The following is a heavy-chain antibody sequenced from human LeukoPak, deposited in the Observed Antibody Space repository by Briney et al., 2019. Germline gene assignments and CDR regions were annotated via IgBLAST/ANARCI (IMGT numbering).Heavy chain of an antibody. CDR2: ISSSSSYI. Sequence: PGGSLRLSCAASGFTFSSYSMNWVRQAPGKGLEWVSSISSSSSYIYYADSVKGRFTISRDNAKNSLYLQMNSLRAEDTAVYYCARGIAAAGTGAFDYWGQGTLVTVSS. D-gene: IGHD6-13*01. CDR1: GFTFSSYS. V-gene: IGHV3-21*01. CDR3: ARGIAAAGTGAFDY. J-gene: IGHJ4*02.